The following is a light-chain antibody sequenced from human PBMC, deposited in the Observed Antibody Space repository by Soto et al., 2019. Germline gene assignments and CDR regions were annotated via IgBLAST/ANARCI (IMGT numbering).Light chain of an antibody. V-gene: IGKV3-20*01. CDR3: QQYGSSPGT. Sequence: EIVLTQSPGTLSLSPGERATLSCRASQSVSSSYLAWYQQKPGQAPRLLIYGASSRATGIPDRFSGSGSGTDLTLTISRLEPEDFAVYYGQQYGSSPGTFGQGTKLEIK. J-gene: IGKJ2*02. CDR2: GAS. CDR1: QSVSSSY.